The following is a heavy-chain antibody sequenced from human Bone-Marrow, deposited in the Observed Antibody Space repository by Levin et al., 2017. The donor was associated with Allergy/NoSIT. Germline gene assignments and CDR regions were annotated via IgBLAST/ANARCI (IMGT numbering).Heavy chain of an antibody. V-gene: IGHV3-21*01. CDR2: ISSSSSYI. D-gene: IGHD6-19*01. CDR3: ARVGISSGWYGSYFDY. CDR1: GFTFSSYS. J-gene: IGHJ4*02. Sequence: GESLKISCAASGFTFSSYSMNWVRQAPGKGLEWVSSISSSSSYIYYADSVKGRFTISRDNAKNSLYLQMNSLRAEDTAVYYCARVGISSGWYGSYFDYWGQGTLVTVSS.